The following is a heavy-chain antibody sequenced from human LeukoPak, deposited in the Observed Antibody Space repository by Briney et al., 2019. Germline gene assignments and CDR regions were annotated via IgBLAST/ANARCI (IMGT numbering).Heavy chain of an antibody. CDR2: ISWNSGSI. CDR1: GFTFDDYA. Sequence: GGSLRLSFAASGFTFDDYAMHWVRQAPGKGLEWVSGISWNSGSIGYADSVKGRFTISRDNAKNSLYLQMNSLRAEDTALYYCAKDIGAAAGFGMDVWGQGTTVTVSS. J-gene: IGHJ6*02. V-gene: IGHV3-9*01. CDR3: AKDIGAAAGFGMDV. D-gene: IGHD6-13*01.